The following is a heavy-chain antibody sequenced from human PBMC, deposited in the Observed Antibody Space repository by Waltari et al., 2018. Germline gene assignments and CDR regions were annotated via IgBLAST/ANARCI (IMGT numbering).Heavy chain of an antibody. CDR2: RRYEGRNK. D-gene: IGHD3-10*01. CDR1: GFTFSSYG. CDR3: ARDGAGPGDY. V-gene: IGHV3-30*02. J-gene: IGHJ4*02. Sequence: QVQLVESGGGVVQPGGSLRLSCAASGFTFSSYGMHWVRQAPGKGRGGVEFRRYEGRNKYYEDSVKGRFTISRDNSKNTLYLKMNSRRAEETAVYYCARDGAGPGDYWGQGTLVTVSS.